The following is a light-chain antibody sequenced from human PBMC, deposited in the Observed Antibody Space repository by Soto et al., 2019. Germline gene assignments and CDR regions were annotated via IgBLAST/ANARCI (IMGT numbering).Light chain of an antibody. CDR3: QQYNSYWT. CDR1: QSISGW. V-gene: IGKV1-5*03. Sequence: DIQMTQSPSTLSASVGDRVTITCRASQSISGWLAWYQQKPGKAPKLLIYKASGLESGVPSRFSGSGYGTEFTLTISSLPPDDFATYYCQQYNSYWTFGQGTKVEIK. J-gene: IGKJ1*01. CDR2: KAS.